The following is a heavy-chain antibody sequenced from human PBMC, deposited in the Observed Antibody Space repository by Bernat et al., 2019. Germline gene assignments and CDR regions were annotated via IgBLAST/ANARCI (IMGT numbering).Heavy chain of an antibody. V-gene: IGHV3-7*03. D-gene: IGHD6-13*01. CDR2: IKQDGSEK. CDR1: GFTFSSSW. CDR3: ATSMAAAGND. J-gene: IGHJ4*02. Sequence: EVQLVESGGGLVQPGGSLRLSCAASGFTFSSSWVTWVRQAPGKGLEWVANIKQDGSEKYYVDSVKGRFTISRDNAKNSLYLQMNSLRAEDTAVYYCATSMAAAGNDWGQGTLVTVSS.